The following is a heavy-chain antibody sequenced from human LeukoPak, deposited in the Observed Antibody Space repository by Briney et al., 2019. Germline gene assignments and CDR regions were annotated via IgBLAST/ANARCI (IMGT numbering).Heavy chain of an antibody. CDR1: GFTFNTYS. J-gene: IGHJ3*02. Sequence: GGSLRLSCAASGFTFNTYSMNWVRQAPGKGLEWVSYISSSSTTIYFADSVKGRFTISRDNAKNSLYLQMNSPRDEDTAVYYCARRMGGELVAFDIWGQGTMVTVSS. CDR3: ARRMGGELVAFDI. CDR2: ISSSSTTI. V-gene: IGHV3-48*02. D-gene: IGHD1-7*01.